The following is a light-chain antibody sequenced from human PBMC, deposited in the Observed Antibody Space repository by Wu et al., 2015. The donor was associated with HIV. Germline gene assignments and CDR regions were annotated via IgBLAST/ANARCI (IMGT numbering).Light chain of an antibody. CDR2: GAS. V-gene: IGKV3-15*01. CDR1: QSISTN. J-gene: IGKJ1*01. Sequence: EIVLTQSPGTLSLSPGERATLSCRANQSISTNLAWYQRKPGQAPRLLMYGASTRAPGISGRFSGSGSGTEFTLTISSMQSEDFAVYYCQQYNDWPPRWTFGQGTKVEIK. CDR3: QQYNDWPPRWT.